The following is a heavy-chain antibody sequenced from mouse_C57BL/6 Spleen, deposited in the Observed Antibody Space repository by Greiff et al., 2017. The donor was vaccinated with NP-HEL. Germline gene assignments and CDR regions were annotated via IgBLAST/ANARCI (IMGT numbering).Heavy chain of an antibody. D-gene: IGHD2-4*01. J-gene: IGHJ2*01. V-gene: IGHV3-6*01. CDR1: GYSITSGYY. Sequence: DVKLQESGPGLVKPSQSLSLTCSVTGYSITSGYYWNWIRQFPGNKLEWMGYISYDGSNNYNPSLKNRISITRDTSKNQFFLKLNSVTTEDTATYYCARVGLPGDYWGQGTTLTVSS. CDR2: ISYDGSN. CDR3: ARVGLPGDY.